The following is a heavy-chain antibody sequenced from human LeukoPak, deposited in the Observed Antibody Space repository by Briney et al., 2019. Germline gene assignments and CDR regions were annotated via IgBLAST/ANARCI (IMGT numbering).Heavy chain of an antibody. CDR2: IYYSGST. CDR1: GGSISSYY. CDR3: ARFLTTVGSRTFDY. J-gene: IGHJ4*02. D-gene: IGHD4-23*01. V-gene: IGHV4-59*01. Sequence: SETLSLTCTVSGGSISSYYWSWIRQPPGKGLEWIGYIYYSGSTNYNPSLKSRVTISVDTSKNQSSLKLSSVTAADTAVYYCARFLTTVGSRTFDYWGQGTLVTVSS.